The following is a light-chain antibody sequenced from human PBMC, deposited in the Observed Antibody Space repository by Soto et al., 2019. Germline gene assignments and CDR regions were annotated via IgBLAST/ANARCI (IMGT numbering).Light chain of an antibody. CDR2: GAS. V-gene: IGKV3-20*01. CDR1: QSVRSSY. CDR3: QQYGSLLRT. Sequence: EIVLTQSPGTLSLSPGERATLSCRASQSVRSSYLAWYQQKPGQAPGLLMYGASNRASGIPDRFSGSGSGTDFTLTISRLEPEDFAVYYCQQYGSLLRTFGQGTKLEIK. J-gene: IGKJ2*01.